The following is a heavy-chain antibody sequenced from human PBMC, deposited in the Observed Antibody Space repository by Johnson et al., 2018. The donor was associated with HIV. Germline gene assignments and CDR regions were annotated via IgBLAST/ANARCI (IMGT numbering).Heavy chain of an antibody. CDR2: INSDGSST. Sequence: VQLVESGGGVVQPGGSLRLSCAASGFTFSSYWMHWVRQAPGKGLVWVSRINSDGSSTSYADSVKGRFPISRDNAKNTLDLQMNSLRAEDTAVYYCAREKQLNRITMIVVVTRDAFDIWGQGTMVTVSS. CDR1: GFTFSSYW. V-gene: IGHV3-74*01. D-gene: IGHD3-22*01. J-gene: IGHJ3*02. CDR3: AREKQLNRITMIVVVTRDAFDI.